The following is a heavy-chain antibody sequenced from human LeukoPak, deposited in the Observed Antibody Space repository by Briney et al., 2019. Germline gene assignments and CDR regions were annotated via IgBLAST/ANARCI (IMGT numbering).Heavy chain of an antibody. CDR3: AKSRLYGDFDY. D-gene: IGHD2-8*01. Sequence: GGSLRLSCAASGFTVSSNYMSWVRQAPGKGLEWVSVIYSGGSTYYADSVKGRFTISRDNSKNTLYLQMNSLRAEDTAVYYCAKSRLYGDFDYWGQGTLVTVSS. J-gene: IGHJ4*02. CDR1: GFTVSSNY. V-gene: IGHV3-53*01. CDR2: IYSGGST.